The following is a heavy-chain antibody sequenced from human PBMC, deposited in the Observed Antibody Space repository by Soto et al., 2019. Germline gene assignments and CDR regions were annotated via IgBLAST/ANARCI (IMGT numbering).Heavy chain of an antibody. Sequence: QVQLQESGPGLVQPSGTLSLTCAVSGDSITGDNWWSWVRQPPGKGLEWIGEIHHSGATNYNPSLKSRVTISVDKSKNQFSLKLNSVTAADTAMFYCATQGFYRMGVWGRGTTVTGSS. V-gene: IGHV4-4*02. CDR2: IHHSGAT. J-gene: IGHJ6*02. CDR3: ATQGFYRMGV. CDR1: GDSITGDNW.